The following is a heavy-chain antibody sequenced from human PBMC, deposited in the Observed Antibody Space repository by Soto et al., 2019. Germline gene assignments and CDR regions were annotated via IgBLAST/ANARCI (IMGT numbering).Heavy chain of an antibody. J-gene: IGHJ4*02. CDR1: GFSLSTSGVG. Sequence: QITLKESGPTLVKPTQTLTLTCTFSGFSLSTSGVGVGWIRQPPGKALEGLALIYWNDDKRYRPSLKSRLTITKDTSKNPVVLTMTNMDPVDTATYYGAHSESSGWYLSLSYWGQGTLVTVSS. CDR2: IYWNDDK. D-gene: IGHD6-19*01. CDR3: AHSESSGWYLSLSY. V-gene: IGHV2-5*01.